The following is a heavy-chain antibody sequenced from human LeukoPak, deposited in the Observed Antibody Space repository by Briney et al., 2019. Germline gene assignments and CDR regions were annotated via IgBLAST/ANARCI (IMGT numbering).Heavy chain of an antibody. Sequence: SETLSLTCAVYGGSFSGYYWSWIRQPPGKGLEWIGEINHSGSTNYNPSLKSRVTISVDTSKNQFSLKLSSVTAADTAVYYCARGSRTNWFDPWGQGTLVTVSS. V-gene: IGHV4-34*01. D-gene: IGHD6-13*01. CDR1: GGSFSGYY. CDR3: ARGSRTNWFDP. CDR2: INHSGST. J-gene: IGHJ5*02.